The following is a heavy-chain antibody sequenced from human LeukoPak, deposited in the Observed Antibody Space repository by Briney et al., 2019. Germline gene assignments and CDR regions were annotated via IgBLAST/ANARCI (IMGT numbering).Heavy chain of an antibody. CDR1: EYNFANYW. D-gene: IGHD3-22*01. J-gene: IGHJ4*02. CDR2: ICPGDSHT. Sequence: GESLKISCQASEYNFANYWIGWVRQMSGKGLEWMGIICPGDSHTRYSPSFEGQVTISADRSISTAYLQWSSLKASDTAMYYCARHGVYYYDSSGYGYWGQGTLVTVSS. CDR3: ARHGVYYYDSSGYGY. V-gene: IGHV5-51*01.